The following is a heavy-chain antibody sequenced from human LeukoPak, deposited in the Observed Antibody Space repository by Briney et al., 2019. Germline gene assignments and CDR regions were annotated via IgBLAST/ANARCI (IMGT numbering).Heavy chain of an antibody. Sequence: PSETLSLTCTVSSGSITNYFWTWIRQPAGKGLEWIGRIYVSGLIFASGSTNYNPSLKSRVIISVDKSKKQVSLKLRSVTAADTAVYYCAREDSAAYCTSSNCYGFDSWGQGTRVTVSS. CDR3: AREDSAAYCTSSNCYGFDS. V-gene: IGHV4-4*07. D-gene: IGHD2-2*01. CDR2: IYVSGLIFASGST. J-gene: IGHJ5*01. CDR1: SGSITNYF.